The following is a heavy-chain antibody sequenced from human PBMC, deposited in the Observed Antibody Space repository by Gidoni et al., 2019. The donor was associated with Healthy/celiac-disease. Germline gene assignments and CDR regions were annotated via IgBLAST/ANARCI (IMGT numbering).Heavy chain of an antibody. CDR3: AGAYGDYSDGAFDI. Sequence: GYIYYSGSTNYNPSLKSRVTISVDTSKNQFSLKLSSVTAADTAVYYCAGAYGDYSDGAFDIWGQGTMVTVSS. D-gene: IGHD4-17*01. CDR2: IYYSGST. J-gene: IGHJ3*02. V-gene: IGHV4-59*01.